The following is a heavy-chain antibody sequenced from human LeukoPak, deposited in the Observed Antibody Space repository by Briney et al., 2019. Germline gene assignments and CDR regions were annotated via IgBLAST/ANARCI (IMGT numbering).Heavy chain of an antibody. V-gene: IGHV4-4*07. D-gene: IGHD2-2*01. J-gene: IGHJ5*02. CDR2: IYTSGST. CDR3: ARDLEHCDSTSCHNWFDP. Sequence: PSETLSLTCTVSGGSISTYHWSWIRQPAGKGLEWIGRIYTSGSTSYSPSLKSRVSISVHKSKSQFSLKLSSVTAADTAVYYCARDLEHCDSTSCHNWFDPRGQGTLVTVSS. CDR1: GGSISTYH.